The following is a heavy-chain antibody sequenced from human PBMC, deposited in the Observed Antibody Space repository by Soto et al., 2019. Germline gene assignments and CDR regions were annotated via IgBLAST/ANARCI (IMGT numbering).Heavy chain of an antibody. Sequence: GGSLRLSCAASGFTFSSYGMHWVCQAPGKGLEWVAVISYDGSNKYYADSVKGRFTISRDNSKNTLYLQMNSLRAEDTAVYYCANSDYYDSSGFSGYFQHWGQGTLVTASS. V-gene: IGHV3-30*18. CDR3: ANSDYYDSSGFSGYFQH. CDR1: GFTFSSYG. CDR2: ISYDGSNK. D-gene: IGHD3-22*01. J-gene: IGHJ1*01.